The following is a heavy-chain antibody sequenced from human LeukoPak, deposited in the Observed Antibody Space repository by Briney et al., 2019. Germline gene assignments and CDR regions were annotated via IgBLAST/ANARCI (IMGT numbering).Heavy chain of an antibody. CDR1: GYSFTSYW. CDR2: IYPGDSDT. V-gene: IGHV5-51*01. Sequence: GESLKISCKGSGYSFTSYWIGWVRQMPGKGLEWMGIIYPGDSDTRYSPSFQGQVTISADKSISTAYLQWSSLKASDTAMYYCARQLGGITMIPYYYFDYWGQGTLVTVSS. J-gene: IGHJ4*02. CDR3: ARQLGGITMIPYYYFDY. D-gene: IGHD3-22*01.